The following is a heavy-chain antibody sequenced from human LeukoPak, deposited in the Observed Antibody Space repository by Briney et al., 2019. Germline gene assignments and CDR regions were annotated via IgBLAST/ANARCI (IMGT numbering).Heavy chain of an antibody. J-gene: IGHJ5*02. D-gene: IGHD6-19*01. V-gene: IGHV4-59*01. CDR3: ARDRVAVAGQYQNWFDP. Sequence: SETLSLTCTVSGGSIRSYYWSWIRQPPGKGLEGSGYIYYSGSTNYNPSLKSRVTISVDTSKNQFSLKLSSVTAADTAVYYCARDRVAVAGQYQNWFDPWGQGTLVTVSS. CDR2: IYYSGST. CDR1: GGSIRSYY.